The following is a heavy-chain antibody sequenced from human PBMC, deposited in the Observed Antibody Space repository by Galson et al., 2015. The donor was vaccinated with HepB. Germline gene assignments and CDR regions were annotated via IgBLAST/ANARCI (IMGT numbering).Heavy chain of an antibody. CDR1: GFTFSSYA. CDR3: TRDLPTVVTGSNAFDI. Sequence: SLRLSCAASGFTFSSYAMHWVRQAPGKGLEWVGFIRSKAYGGTTEYAASVKGRFTISRDDSKSIAYLQMNSLKTEDTAVYYCTRDLPTVVTGSNAFDIWGQGTMVTVSS. D-gene: IGHD4-23*01. V-gene: IGHV3-49*04. J-gene: IGHJ3*02. CDR2: IRSKAYGGTT.